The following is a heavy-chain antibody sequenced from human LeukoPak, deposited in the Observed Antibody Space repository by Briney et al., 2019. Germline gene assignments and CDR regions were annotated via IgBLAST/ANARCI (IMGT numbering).Heavy chain of an antibody. CDR3: ARHTLVAASSFDY. CDR2: IYYSGST. D-gene: IGHD2-15*01. V-gene: IGHV4-59*08. Sequence: SETLSLTCTLSGGSITGYYWSWIRQPPGKGLEWIGYIYYSGSTNYNPSLKSRVTISVDTSKNQFSLKLSSVTAADTAVYYCARHTLVAASSFDYWGQGTLVTVSS. J-gene: IGHJ4*02. CDR1: GGSITGYY.